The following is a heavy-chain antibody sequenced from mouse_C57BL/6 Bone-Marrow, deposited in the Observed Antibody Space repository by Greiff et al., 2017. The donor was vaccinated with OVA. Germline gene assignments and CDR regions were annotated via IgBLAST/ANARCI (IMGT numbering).Heavy chain of an antibody. V-gene: IGHV1-15*01. D-gene: IGHD1-1*01. Sequence: VQLQQSGAELVRPGASVTLSCKASGYTFTDYEMHWVKQTPVHGLEWIGAIAPETGGTAYNQKFKGKAILTADKSSSTAYMELRSLTSEDSAVYYCTRFITTVSGIYYAMDYWGQGTSVTVSS. CDR1: GYTFTDYE. CDR3: TRFITTVSGIYYAMDY. CDR2: IAPETGGT. J-gene: IGHJ4*01.